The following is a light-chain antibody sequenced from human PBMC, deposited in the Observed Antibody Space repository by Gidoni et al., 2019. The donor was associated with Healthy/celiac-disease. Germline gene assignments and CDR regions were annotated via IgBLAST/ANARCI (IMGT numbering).Light chain of an antibody. V-gene: IGKV3-15*01. CDR1: QSVSSN. CDR2: GAS. Sequence: EIVMPPSPATLSVSPGERSTLSCRASQSVSSNLAWYQQKPGQATRLLIYGASTRATGIPARFSGSGSGKEFTLTISSLQSEDFAVYYCQQYNDWPLFGGGTKVEIK. CDR3: QQYNDWPL. J-gene: IGKJ4*01.